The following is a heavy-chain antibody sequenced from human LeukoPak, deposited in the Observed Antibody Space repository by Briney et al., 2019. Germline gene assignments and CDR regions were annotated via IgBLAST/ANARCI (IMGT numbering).Heavy chain of an antibody. CDR1: GGSFSGYY. D-gene: IGHD6-13*01. V-gene: IGHV4-34*01. J-gene: IGHJ5*02. CDR3: ARGRSPRYYSSSWSVWFDP. CDR2: INHSGST. Sequence: SETLSLTCAVYGGSFSGYYWSWIRQPPGKGLEWIGEINHSGSTNYNPSLKSRVTISVDTSKNQFSLKLSSVTAADTAVYYCARGRSPRYYSSSWSVWFDPWGQGTLVTVSS.